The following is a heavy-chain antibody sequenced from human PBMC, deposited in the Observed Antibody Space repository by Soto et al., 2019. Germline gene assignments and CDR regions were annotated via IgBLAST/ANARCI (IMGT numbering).Heavy chain of an antibody. D-gene: IGHD3-16*01. J-gene: IGHJ3*02. V-gene: IGHV4-30-2*01. CDR3: ARAVDFGGTKFDFDI. CDR2: IYHSGRT. CDR1: VCSIISGCYS. Sequence: SSTXSLTCSVSVCSIISGCYSLSWIRQPPGKGLDWIGYIYHSGRTYYNPSLKSRVTISVDRSKNQFSLKLSSVTAADTAVYYCARAVDFGGTKFDFDIWGQRTMV.